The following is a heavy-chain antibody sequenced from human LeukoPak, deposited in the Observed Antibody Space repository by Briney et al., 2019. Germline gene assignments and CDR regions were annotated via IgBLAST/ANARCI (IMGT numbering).Heavy chain of an antibody. Sequence: SQTLSLTCTVSGGSISSGGYYWSWIRQPPGKGLEWIGYIYYSGSTNYNPSLKSRVTISVDTSKNQFSLKLSSVTAADTAVYYCARTYYDFWSGYYSPYYYYGMDVWGQGTTVTVSS. J-gene: IGHJ6*02. CDR1: GGSISSGGYY. CDR2: IYYSGST. CDR3: ARTYYDFWSGYYSPYYYYGMDV. V-gene: IGHV4-61*08. D-gene: IGHD3-3*01.